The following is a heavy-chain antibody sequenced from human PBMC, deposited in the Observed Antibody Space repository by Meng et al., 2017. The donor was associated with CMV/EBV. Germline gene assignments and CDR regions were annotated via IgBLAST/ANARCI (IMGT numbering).Heavy chain of an antibody. CDR2: INPNSGGT. J-gene: IGHJ5*02. V-gene: IGHV1-2*02. CDR1: GYTFTGYY. D-gene: IGHD1-1*01. Sequence: SCKAPGYTFTGYYMHGVRKAPGQGLEWMGWINPNSGGTNYAQKFQGRVTMTRDTSISTAYMELSRLRSDDTAVYYCARQRYKNWFDPWGQGTLVTVSS. CDR3: ARQRYKNWFDP.